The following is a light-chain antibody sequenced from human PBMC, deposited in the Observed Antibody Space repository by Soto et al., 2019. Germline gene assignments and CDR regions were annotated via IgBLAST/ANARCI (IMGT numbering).Light chain of an antibody. Sequence: DIQMTQSPSSLSASVGDIVTITCRAIQSISSYLNWYQQKPGKAPKLLIYAASSLQSGVPSRFSGSGSGTDFTLTISSLQPEDFATYYCQQSYSSPPTFGQGTKVDIK. CDR3: QQSYSSPPT. V-gene: IGKV1-39*01. CDR2: AAS. J-gene: IGKJ1*01. CDR1: QSISSY.